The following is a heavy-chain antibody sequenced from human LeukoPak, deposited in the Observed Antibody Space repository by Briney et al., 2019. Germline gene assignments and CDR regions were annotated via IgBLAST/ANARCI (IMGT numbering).Heavy chain of an antibody. CDR3: ANDILTGSHPGDY. V-gene: IGHV3-74*01. CDR1: GFTFSSYR. J-gene: IGHJ4*02. D-gene: IGHD3-9*01. CDR2: INSDGSST. Sequence: GGSLRLSCAASGFTFSSYRMHWVRQAPGKGLVWVSRINSDGSSTSYADSVKGRFTISRDNAKNTLYLQMNSLGAEDTTVYYCANDILTGSHPGDYWGQGTLVTVSS.